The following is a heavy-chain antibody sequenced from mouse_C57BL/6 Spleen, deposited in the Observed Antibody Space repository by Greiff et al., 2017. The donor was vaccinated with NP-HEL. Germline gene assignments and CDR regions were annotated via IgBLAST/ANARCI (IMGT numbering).Heavy chain of an antibody. J-gene: IGHJ4*01. CDR1: GFSLTSYG. D-gene: IGHD6-1*01. CDR2: IWSGGST. V-gene: IGHV2-2*01. CDR3: ARGGTLAYYAMDY. Sequence: QVQLKESGPGLVQPSQRLSITCTVSGFSLTSYGVHWVRQSPGKGLEWLGVIWSGGSTDYNAAFISRLSISKDNSKSQVFFKMNSLQADDTAIYYCARGGTLAYYAMDYWGQGTSVTVSS.